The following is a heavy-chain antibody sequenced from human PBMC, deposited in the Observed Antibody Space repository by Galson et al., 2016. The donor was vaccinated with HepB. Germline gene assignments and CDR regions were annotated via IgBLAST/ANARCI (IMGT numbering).Heavy chain of an antibody. CDR1: GFTFSNYV. CDR2: INPEGIGIYT. J-gene: IGHJ4*02. V-gene: IGHV3-74*01. CDR3: ARDLNWKLFDY. D-gene: IGHD1-1*01. Sequence: SLRLSCAASGFTFSNYVMHWVRQAPGKGLVWVSRINPEGIGIYTLYADYVKGRFTISRDNAKNTLYPDMTSLRADDTGVYYCARDLNWKLFDYWGQGNLVTVSP.